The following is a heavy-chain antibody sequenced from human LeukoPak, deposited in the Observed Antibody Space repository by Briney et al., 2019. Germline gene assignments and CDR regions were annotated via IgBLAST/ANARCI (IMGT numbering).Heavy chain of an antibody. V-gene: IGHV4-59*08. CDR2: IFYSGNT. CDR3: ARQRYTLTVAPDAFDI. J-gene: IGHJ3*02. CDR1: GGSISNYY. D-gene: IGHD3-22*01. Sequence: PSETLSLTCTVSGGSISNYYWSWIRQPPGKGLEWIGHIFYSGNTHYSPSLRGRATISLDTSKNQFSLKVLSVSAADTAVYYCARQRYTLTVAPDAFDIWGLGTLVTVSS.